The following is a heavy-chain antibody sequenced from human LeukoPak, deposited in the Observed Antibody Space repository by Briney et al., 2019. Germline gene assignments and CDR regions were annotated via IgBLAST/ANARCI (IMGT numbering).Heavy chain of an antibody. CDR3: AGAPHHYDILTGAFDY. CDR2: IYHSGST. V-gene: IGHV4-38-2*02. J-gene: IGHJ4*02. D-gene: IGHD3-9*01. Sequence: PSETLSLTCTVSGYSISSGYYWGWIRQPPGKGLEWIGSIYHSGSTYYNPSLKSRVTISVDTSKNQFSLKLSSVTAADTAVYYCAGAPHHYDILTGAFDYWGQGTLVTVSS. CDR1: GYSISSGYY.